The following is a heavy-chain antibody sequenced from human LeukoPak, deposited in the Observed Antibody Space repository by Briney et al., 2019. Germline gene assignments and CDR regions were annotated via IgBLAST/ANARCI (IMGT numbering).Heavy chain of an antibody. J-gene: IGHJ4*02. V-gene: IGHV3-48*02. D-gene: IGHD6-6*01. CDR2: ISSSGGTI. CDR1: GFTFSSYT. CDR3: VRGFGQLDY. Sequence: PGGSLRLSCAASGFTFSSYTMNWVRQAPGKGPEWVSYISSSGGTIYYADSVKGRFTVSRDNAKHSLYLQMNSLRDEDTAVYYCVRGFGQLDYWGQGTLVTVSS.